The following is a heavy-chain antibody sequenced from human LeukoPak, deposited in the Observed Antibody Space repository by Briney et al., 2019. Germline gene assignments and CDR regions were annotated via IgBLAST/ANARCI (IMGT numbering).Heavy chain of an antibody. D-gene: IGHD2-2*01. CDR2: ISGSGGST. CDR3: AKAHCSSTNCYILGSDYYYYMDV. Sequence: PGGSLRLSCAASGFTVSSNYMSWVRQAPGRGLEWVSAISGSGGSTYYADSVKGRFTISRDNVKNTLYLQMNSLRAEDTAVYYCAKAHCSSTNCYILGSDYYYYMDVWGKGTTVTVSS. CDR1: GFTVSSNY. J-gene: IGHJ6*03. V-gene: IGHV3-23*01.